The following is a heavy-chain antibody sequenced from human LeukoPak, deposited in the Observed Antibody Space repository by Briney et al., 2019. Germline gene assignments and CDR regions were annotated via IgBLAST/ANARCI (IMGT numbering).Heavy chain of an antibody. CDR2: INHSGST. J-gene: IGHJ6*02. CDR1: GGSFSGYY. V-gene: IGHV4-34*01. D-gene: IGHD2-8*01. CDR3: ARGCPAYCTNGVCWKYYYGMDV. Sequence: PSETLSLTCAVYGGSFSGYYWSWIRQPPGKGLEWIGEINHSGSTNYNPSLKSRVTISVDTSKNQFSLKLSSVTAADTAAYYCARGCPAYCTNGVCWKYYYGMDVWGQGTTVTVSS.